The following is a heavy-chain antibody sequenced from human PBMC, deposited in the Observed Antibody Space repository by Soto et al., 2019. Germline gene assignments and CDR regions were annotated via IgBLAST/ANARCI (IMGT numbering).Heavy chain of an antibody. CDR1: GFIFNNYA. D-gene: IGHD4-17*01. V-gene: IGHV3-23*01. J-gene: IGHJ3*01. CDR2: ISASGSRT. CDR3: GKDPNGDYVGGFEF. Sequence: GSLRLSCAASGFIFNNYAMSWVRQAPGKGLEWVSGISASGSRTFYADSVKGRFTVSRDFSKNTLSLQMDSLRAEDTAVYFCGKDPNGDYVGGFEFWGPGTMVTVSS.